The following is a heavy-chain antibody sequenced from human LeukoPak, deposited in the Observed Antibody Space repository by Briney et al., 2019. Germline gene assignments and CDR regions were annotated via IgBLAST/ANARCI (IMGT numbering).Heavy chain of an antibody. Sequence: GGSLRLSCAASAFTFRSYWMSWVRQAPGKGLEWVANIKEDGSENYYVDSMKGRFTISRDNAENSLYLQMNSLRVEDTALYYCARYGNNVDNAFDIWGQGTMVTVSS. CDR1: AFTFRSYW. CDR2: IKEDGSEN. V-gene: IGHV3-7*01. CDR3: ARYGNNVDNAFDI. J-gene: IGHJ3*02. D-gene: IGHD4-17*01.